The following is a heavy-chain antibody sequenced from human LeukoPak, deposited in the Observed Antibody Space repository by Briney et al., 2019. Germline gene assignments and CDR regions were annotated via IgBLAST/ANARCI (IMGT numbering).Heavy chain of an antibody. V-gene: IGHV1-18*01. D-gene: IGHD6-25*01. Sequence: GASVKVSSKASGYTFTSSGISWVRQAPGQGLEWMGWISAYNGNTNYAQKLQGRVTMTTDPSTSTANLELRSLRCDDTAVYYCARRNRGGYVGYDYWGQGTLVTVSS. J-gene: IGHJ4*02. CDR3: ARRNRGGYVGYDY. CDR2: ISAYNGNT. CDR1: GYTFTSSG.